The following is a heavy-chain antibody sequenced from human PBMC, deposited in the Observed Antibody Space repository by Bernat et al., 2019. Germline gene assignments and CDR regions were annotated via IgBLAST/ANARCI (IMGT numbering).Heavy chain of an antibody. CDR3: ARDRGFLEWLHGIDY. V-gene: IGHV1-2*06. CDR1: GYTFTGYY. D-gene: IGHD3-3*01. CDR2: INPNSGGT. Sequence: QVQLVQSGAEVKKPGASVKVSCKASGYTFTGYYMHWVRQAPGQGLEWMGRINPNSGGTNYAQKFQGRVTMTRDTSISTAYMELSRLRSDDTAVYYCARDRGFLEWLHGIDYWGQGTLVTVSS. J-gene: IGHJ4*02.